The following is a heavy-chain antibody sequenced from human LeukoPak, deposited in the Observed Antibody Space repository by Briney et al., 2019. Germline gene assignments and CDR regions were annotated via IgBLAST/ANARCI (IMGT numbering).Heavy chain of an antibody. CDR3: AKDAPFAYCGGDCYRFDY. CDR2: ISGSGGST. CDR1: GFTFSSYA. J-gene: IGHJ4*02. Sequence: GGSLRLSCAASGFTFSSYAMSWVRQAPGKGLEWVSAISGSGGSTYYADSVKGRFTISRDNSKNTLYLQMNSLRAEDTAVYYCAKDAPFAYCGGDCYRFDYWGQGTLVTVSS. V-gene: IGHV3-23*01. D-gene: IGHD2-21*01.